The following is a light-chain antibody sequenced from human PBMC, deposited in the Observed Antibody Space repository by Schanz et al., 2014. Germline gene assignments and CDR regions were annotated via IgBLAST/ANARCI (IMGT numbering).Light chain of an antibody. V-gene: IGKV3-20*01. CDR3: QQYGSSPRYT. J-gene: IGKJ2*01. CDR1: QSVDRSY. Sequence: EIVLTQSPGTLSLSPGERATLSCRASQSVDRSYLAWYQQKPGQAPRLLIYGASSRATGIPDRFSGSGSGTDFTLTISRLEPEDFAVYYCQQYGSSPRYTFGQGTKVEIK. CDR2: GAS.